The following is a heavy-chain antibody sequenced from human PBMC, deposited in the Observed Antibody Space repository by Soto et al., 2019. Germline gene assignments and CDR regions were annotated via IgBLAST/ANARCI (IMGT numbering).Heavy chain of an antibody. Sequence: SVKVSCKASGGTFSSYTISWVRQAPGQGLEWMGRIIPILGIANYAQKFQGRVTMTADTSTSTAYMELRSLRSDDTAVYYCARDFAGTTSDWFDPWGQGTLVTVSS. V-gene: IGHV1-69*04. D-gene: IGHD1-7*01. J-gene: IGHJ5*02. CDR1: GGTFSSYT. CDR2: IIPILGIA. CDR3: ARDFAGTTSDWFDP.